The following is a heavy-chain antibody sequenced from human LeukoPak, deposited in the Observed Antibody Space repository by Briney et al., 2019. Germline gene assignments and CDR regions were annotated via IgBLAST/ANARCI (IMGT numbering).Heavy chain of an antibody. D-gene: IGHD2-2*02. V-gene: IGHV4-39*07. CDR1: GGSISSSSYY. J-gene: IGHJ5*02. CDR2: IYFSGST. Sequence: KTSETLSLTCTVSGGSISSSSYYWAWIRQPPGKGLEWIGNIYFSGSTYYNPSLKSRVTISIDTSKNQFSLKLSSVTAADTAVYYCARDRCSSTSCYKSIHWFDPWGQGSLVSVSS. CDR3: ARDRCSSTSCYKSIHWFDP.